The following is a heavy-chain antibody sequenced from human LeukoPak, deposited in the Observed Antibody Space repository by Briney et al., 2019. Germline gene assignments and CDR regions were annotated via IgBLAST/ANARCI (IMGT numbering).Heavy chain of an antibody. CDR1: GFTFSSYA. Sequence: GGSLRLSCAASGFTFSSYAMSWVRQAPGKGLEWVSAISGSGGSTYYADSVKGRFTISRDNAKNSLYLQMNSLRAEDTAVYYCARDRDSGSIDYWGQGTLVTVSS. CDR3: ARDRDSGSIDY. D-gene: IGHD1-26*01. J-gene: IGHJ4*02. V-gene: IGHV3-23*01. CDR2: ISGSGGST.